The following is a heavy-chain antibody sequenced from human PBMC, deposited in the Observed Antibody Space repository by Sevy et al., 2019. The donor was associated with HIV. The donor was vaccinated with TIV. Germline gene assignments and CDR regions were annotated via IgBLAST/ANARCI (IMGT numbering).Heavy chain of an antibody. V-gene: IGHV1-18*04. J-gene: IGHJ4*02. D-gene: IGHD3-22*01. CDR3: ARDSITYYYDSSGYFHFDY. CDR2: ISAYNGNT. CDR1: GYTFTSYG. Sequence: ASVKVSCKASGYTFTSYGISWVRQAPGQGLEWMGWISAYNGNTNYAQKLQGRVTMTTDTSTSTAYMELGSLRSDDTAVYYCARDSITYYYDSSGYFHFDYWGQGTLVTVSS.